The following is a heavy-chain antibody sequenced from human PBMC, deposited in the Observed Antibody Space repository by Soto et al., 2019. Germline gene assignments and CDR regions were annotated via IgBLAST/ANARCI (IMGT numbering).Heavy chain of an antibody. Sequence: PGGSLRLSCATSGFTFSTSAMDWVRQSPGKGLEWLSYISSSGDSIYYADSVKGRFTVSRDNAKNSLFLQMNSLRDEDTAFYYCVTNGPTRVTAGFDYWGQGTLVTVSS. CDR3: VTNGPTRVTAGFDY. V-gene: IGHV3-48*03. D-gene: IGHD4-17*01. J-gene: IGHJ4*02. CDR2: ISSSGDSI. CDR1: GFTFSTSA.